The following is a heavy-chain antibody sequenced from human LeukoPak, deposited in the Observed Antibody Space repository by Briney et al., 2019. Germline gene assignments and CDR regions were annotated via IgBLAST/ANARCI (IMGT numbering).Heavy chain of an antibody. CDR3: VRPRGYGDYVPWDY. Sequence: PSETLSLTCTVSGGSISNYYWSWIRQPPGKGLEWIGYIYSSGSTNYNPSLKSRDTISVDTSKNQFSLKLSSLTAADTAVYFCVRPRGYGDYVPWDYWGQGTLVTVSS. V-gene: IGHV4-59*01. J-gene: IGHJ4*02. D-gene: IGHD4-17*01. CDR2: IYSSGST. CDR1: GGSISNYY.